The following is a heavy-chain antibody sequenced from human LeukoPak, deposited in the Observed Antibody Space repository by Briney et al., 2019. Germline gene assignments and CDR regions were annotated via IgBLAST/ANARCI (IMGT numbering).Heavy chain of an antibody. D-gene: IGHD3-3*02. V-gene: IGHV1-18*01. CDR1: GYTFTSYA. CDR3: ARGLSAKDYYYGMDV. J-gene: IGHJ6*02. Sequence: ASVKVSCKASGYTFTSYAISWVRQAPGQGLEWMGWISGYNGNTKYAQKVQGRVTMTTDTSTSTAYMELRSLRSDDTAVYYCARGLSAKDYYYGMDVWGQGTTVTVSS. CDR2: ISGYNGNT.